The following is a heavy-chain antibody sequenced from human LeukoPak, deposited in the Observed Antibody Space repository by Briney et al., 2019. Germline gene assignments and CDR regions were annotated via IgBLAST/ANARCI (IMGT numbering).Heavy chain of an antibody. CDR2: IYYSGST. CDR1: GGSISSSSYY. V-gene: IGHV4-31*03. Sequence: LSETLSLTCTVSGGSISSSSYYWGWIRQPPGKGLEWIGYIYYSGSTYYNPSLKSRVTISVDTSKNQFSLKLSSVTAADTALYYCARVSSYYGSYDYWGQGTLVTVSS. D-gene: IGHD3-10*01. J-gene: IGHJ4*02. CDR3: ARVSSYYGSYDY.